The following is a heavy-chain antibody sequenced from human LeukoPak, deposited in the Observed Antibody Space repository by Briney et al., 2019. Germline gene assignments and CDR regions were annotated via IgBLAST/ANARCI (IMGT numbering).Heavy chain of an antibody. D-gene: IGHD3-16*01. V-gene: IGHV3-23*01. Sequence: GGSLRLSCAASGFIFSDYYMSWIRQAPGKGLEWVSAISGSGGSTYYADSVKGRFTISRDNSKNTLYLQMNSLRAEDTAVYYCAKVKSVMADYWGQGTLVTVSS. CDR2: ISGSGGST. CDR3: AKVKSVMADY. CDR1: GFIFSDYY. J-gene: IGHJ4*02.